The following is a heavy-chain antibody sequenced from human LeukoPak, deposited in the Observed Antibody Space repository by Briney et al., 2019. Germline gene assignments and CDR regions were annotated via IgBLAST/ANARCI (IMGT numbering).Heavy chain of an antibody. CDR3: AKDLRNGENYGFLDY. J-gene: IGHJ4*02. CDR2: ISYDGSNK. D-gene: IGHD4/OR15-4a*01. Sequence: PGGCLRLSCAASGFTFSSYAMHWVRQAPGKGLEWVAVISYDGSNKYYADAVKGRFTVSRDNPKNTLYLQMDSLRVEDTAIYYCAKDLRNGENYGFLDYWGQGTLVTVSS. V-gene: IGHV3-30-3*01. CDR1: GFTFSSYA.